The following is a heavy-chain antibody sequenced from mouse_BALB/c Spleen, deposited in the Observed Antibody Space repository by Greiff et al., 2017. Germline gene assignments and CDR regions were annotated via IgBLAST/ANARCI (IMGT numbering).Heavy chain of an antibody. CDR1: GFTFSSFG. CDR3: ARGDYYGSSYDAMDY. J-gene: IGHJ4*01. CDR2: ISSGSSTI. V-gene: IGHV5-17*02. Sequence: EVKLVESGGGLVQPGGSRKLSCAASGFTFSSFGMHWVRQAPEKGLEWVAYISSGSSTIYYADTVKGRFTISRDNPKNTLFLQMTSLRSEDTAMYYCARGDYYGSSYDAMDYWGQGTSVTVSS. D-gene: IGHD1-1*01.